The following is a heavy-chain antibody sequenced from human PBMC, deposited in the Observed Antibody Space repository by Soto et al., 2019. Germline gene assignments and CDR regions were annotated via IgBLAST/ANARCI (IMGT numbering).Heavy chain of an antibody. CDR3: AKPLRSCGWYVVDY. CDR1: GFTFSSYG. D-gene: IGHD6-19*01. Sequence: QVQLVESGGGVVQPGRSLRLSCAASGFTFSSYGMHWVRQAPGKGLEWVAVISYDGSNKYYADSVKGRFTISRDNSKNTLYLQMNSLRADDTAVYYCAKPLRSCGWYVVDYWGQGTLVTVSS. CDR2: ISYDGSNK. V-gene: IGHV3-30*18. J-gene: IGHJ4*02.